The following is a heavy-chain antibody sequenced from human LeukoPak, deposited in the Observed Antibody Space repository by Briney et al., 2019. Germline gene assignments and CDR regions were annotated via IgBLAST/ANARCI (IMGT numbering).Heavy chain of an antibody. Sequence: GGSLRLSCAASGFTFSSYWMNWARQAPGKGLEWVASINHNGNVNYYVDSVKGRFTISRDNSKNTLYLQMNSLRAEDTAVYYCAKDTLKWELLPKAADYWGQGTLVTVSS. CDR3: AKDTLKWELLPKAADY. J-gene: IGHJ4*02. D-gene: IGHD1-26*01. V-gene: IGHV3-7*01. CDR1: GFTFSSYW. CDR2: INHNGNVN.